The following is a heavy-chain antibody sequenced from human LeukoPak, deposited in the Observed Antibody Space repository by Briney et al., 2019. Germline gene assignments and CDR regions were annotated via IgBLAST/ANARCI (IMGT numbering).Heavy chain of an antibody. Sequence: SETLSLTCIVSGNSITSDFWSWIRQTPGKGLEWIGYINYSGRSEYDPSLKSRVTISVDRSRKRVSLKMRSVTAADTAVYYCARLDCLSDECYNYWAVGALVTVSS. D-gene: IGHD2-21*01. CDR1: GNSITSDF. CDR2: INYSGRS. CDR3: ARLDCLSDECYNY. J-gene: IGHJ4*02. V-gene: IGHV4-59*08.